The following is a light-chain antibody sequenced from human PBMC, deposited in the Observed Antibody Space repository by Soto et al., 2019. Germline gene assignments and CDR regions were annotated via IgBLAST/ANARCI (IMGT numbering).Light chain of an antibody. J-gene: IGKJ2*01. CDR1: QSVVNS. CDR3: QQYEKWPYT. CDR2: DSS. Sequence: EIVMTQSPATLSVSPGETATLSCGASQSVVNSLAWYQQKPGQAPSLLIFDSSSRATGVLARFVGSGSETEFTLTIYTLQPEDCAVYYCQQYEKWPYTFGQGTKLEI. V-gene: IGKV3-15*01.